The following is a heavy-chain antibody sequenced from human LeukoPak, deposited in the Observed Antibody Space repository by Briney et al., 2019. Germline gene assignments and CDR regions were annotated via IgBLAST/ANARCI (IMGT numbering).Heavy chain of an antibody. CDR3: ARVTYCSSTSCPLYYYYGMDD. Sequence: SETLSLTCAVYGGSFSGYYWSWIRQPPGKGLEWIWYIYYSGSTNYNPSLKSRVTISVDTSKNQFSLKLSSVTAADTAVYYCARVTYCSSTSCPLYYYYGMDDWGQGTTVTVSS. CDR2: IYYSGST. CDR1: GGSFSGYY. J-gene: IGHJ6*02. D-gene: IGHD2-2*01. V-gene: IGHV4-59*01.